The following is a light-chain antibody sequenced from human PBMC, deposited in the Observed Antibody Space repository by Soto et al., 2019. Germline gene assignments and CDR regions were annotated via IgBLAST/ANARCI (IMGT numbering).Light chain of an antibody. Sequence: IQMPQYTSTLSGSVGDRATITFRASQTISSWLAWYQQKPGKAPKLLIYKASTLKSGVPSRFSGSGSGTEFTLTISSLQPDDFATYYCQHYNSYSEAFGQGTKVDIK. CDR1: QTISSW. V-gene: IGKV1-5*03. CDR3: QHYNSYSEA. CDR2: KAS. J-gene: IGKJ1*01.